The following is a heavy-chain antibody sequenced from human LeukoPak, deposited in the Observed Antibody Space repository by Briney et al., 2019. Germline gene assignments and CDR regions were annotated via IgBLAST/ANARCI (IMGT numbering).Heavy chain of an antibody. J-gene: IGHJ4*02. V-gene: IGHV3-21*01. CDR1: GFTFSSYS. Sequence: GGSLRLSCAASGFTFSSYSMNWVRQAPGKGLEWVSSISSSGSYIYYADSVKGRFTISRDNAKNSLYLQMNSLRAEDTAVYYCATISSGWLFDYWGQGTLVTVSS. CDR2: ISSSGSYI. CDR3: ATISSGWLFDY. D-gene: IGHD6-19*01.